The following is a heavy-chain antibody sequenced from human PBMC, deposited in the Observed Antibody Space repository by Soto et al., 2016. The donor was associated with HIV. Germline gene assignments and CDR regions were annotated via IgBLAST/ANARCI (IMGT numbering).Heavy chain of an antibody. D-gene: IGHD6-13*01. CDR2: ISGSGGST. Sequence: EVQLLESGGGLVQPGGSLRLSCAASGFTFNNYAMSWVRQAPGKGLEWVSTISGSGGSTYYADSVKGRFTISRDNSKNTLYLQMNSLRSEDTAVYYCAKATCGLYSSSRRHFDYWGQGTLVTVSS. CDR1: GFTFNNYA. V-gene: IGHV3-23*01. J-gene: IGHJ4*02. CDR3: AKATCGLYSSSRRHFDY.